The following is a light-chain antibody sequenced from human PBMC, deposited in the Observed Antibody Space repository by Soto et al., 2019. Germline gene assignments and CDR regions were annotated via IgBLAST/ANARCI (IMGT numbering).Light chain of an antibody. CDR3: QSYDTSLRGSV. CDR1: SSNIGARYD. V-gene: IGLV1-40*01. CDR2: DDS. Sequence: QSVLTQPPSVSRSPGQRVTISCTGSSSNIGARYDVHWYQQLPGTAPKLLIFDDSIRPSGVPDRFSASTSGTSAFLAITGLQAEDEADYYCQSYDTSLRGSVFGGGTKLTVL. J-gene: IGLJ3*02.